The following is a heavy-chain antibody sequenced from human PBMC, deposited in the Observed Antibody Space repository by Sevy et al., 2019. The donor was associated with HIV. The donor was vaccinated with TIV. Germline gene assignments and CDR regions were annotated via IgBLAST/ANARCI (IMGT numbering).Heavy chain of an antibody. CDR1: GFTFSSYA. CDR2: ISGSGGST. Sequence: GESLKISCAASGFTFSSYAMSWVRQAPGKGLEWVSAISGSGGSTYYADSVKGRFTISRDNSKNTLYLQMNSLRAEDTAVYYCAKANERWLQSLFDYWGQGTLVTVSS. D-gene: IGHD5-12*01. CDR3: AKANERWLQSLFDY. V-gene: IGHV3-23*01. J-gene: IGHJ4*02.